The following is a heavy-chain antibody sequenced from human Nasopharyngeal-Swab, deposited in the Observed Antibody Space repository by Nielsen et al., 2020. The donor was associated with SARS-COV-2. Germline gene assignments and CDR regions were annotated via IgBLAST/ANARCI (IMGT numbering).Heavy chain of an antibody. J-gene: IGHJ3*02. CDR3: ARVNPASGSYYDAIDI. D-gene: IGHD3-10*01. Sequence: GESLKISCAASGFSFTASAINWVCQASGKGLEWVGRIRSKPNNYATSYGVSVRGRFTISRDDSKNTAYLQMNSLKTEDTAVYYCARVNPASGSYYDAIDIWGQGTMVTVSS. V-gene: IGHV3-73*01. CDR1: GFSFTASA. CDR2: IRSKPNNYAT.